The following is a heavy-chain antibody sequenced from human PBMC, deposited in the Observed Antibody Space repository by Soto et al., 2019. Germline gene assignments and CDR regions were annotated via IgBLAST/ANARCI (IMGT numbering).Heavy chain of an antibody. Sequence: LRLSCATSGFSFSSSDMTWVRQAPGKGLEYVSSINYSGRYMFYAGSLRGRFTVSRDNAKNSLYLQVNSLRAEDTAVYYCARKSSSDSTGYDYFDYWGQGTLVTVSS. CDR2: INYSGRYM. V-gene: IGHV3-21*06. J-gene: IGHJ4*02. CDR1: GFSFSSSD. D-gene: IGHD3-22*01. CDR3: ARKSSSDSTGYDYFDY.